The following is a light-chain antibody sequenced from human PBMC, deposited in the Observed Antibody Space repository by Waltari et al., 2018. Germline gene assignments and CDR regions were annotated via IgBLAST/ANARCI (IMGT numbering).Light chain of an antibody. CDR1: SSNIGGNT. V-gene: IGLV1-44*01. CDR3: QSYDRSLNAFV. Sequence: QSVLTQPPSASATPGQRVTISCSASSSNIGGNTVNWYHQPPGTAPKLPIYINNQRPSGVPDRFSGSKSGASASLAISGLQSEDEADYYCQSYDRSLNAFVFGPGTKVTVL. J-gene: IGLJ1*01. CDR2: INN.